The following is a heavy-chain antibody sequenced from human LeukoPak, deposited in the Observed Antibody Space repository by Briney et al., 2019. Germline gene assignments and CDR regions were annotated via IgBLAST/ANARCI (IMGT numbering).Heavy chain of an antibody. CDR3: ASDLSDYVWGSYRNDAFDI. CDR2: ISAYNGNT. J-gene: IGHJ3*02. D-gene: IGHD3-16*02. V-gene: IGHV1-18*01. Sequence: ASVTVSCKASGGTFISYAISWVRQAPGQGLEWMGWISAYNGNTNYAQKLQGRVTMTTDTSTSTAYMELRSLRSDDTAVYYCASDLSDYVWGSYRNDAFDIWGQGTMVTVSS. CDR1: GGTFISYA.